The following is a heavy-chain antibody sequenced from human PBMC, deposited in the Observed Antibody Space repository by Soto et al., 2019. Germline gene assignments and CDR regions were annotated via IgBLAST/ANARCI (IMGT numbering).Heavy chain of an antibody. CDR3: ARSKGYSGYGYFDY. D-gene: IGHD5-12*01. V-gene: IGHV1-2*04. J-gene: IGHJ4*02. CDR2: INPNSGDT. CDR1: GYTFTGYY. Sequence: ASVKVSCKASGYTFTGYYMHWVRQAPGQGLEWMGWINPNSGDTNYAQKFQGWVTMTRDTSISTAYMELSRPRSDDTAVYYCARSKGYSGYGYFDYWGQGTLVTVSS.